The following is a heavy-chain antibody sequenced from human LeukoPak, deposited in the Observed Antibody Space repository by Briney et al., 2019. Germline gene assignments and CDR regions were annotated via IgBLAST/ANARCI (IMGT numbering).Heavy chain of an antibody. Sequence: GASVKVSCKASGYTFTTYGMNWVRQAPGQGLEWMGGIIPIFGTANYAQKFQGRVTITADKSTSTAYMELSSLRSEDTAVYYCARPNSSSDLFQFDYWGQGTLVTVSS. D-gene: IGHD6-13*01. J-gene: IGHJ4*02. V-gene: IGHV1-69*06. CDR3: ARPNSSSDLFQFDY. CDR1: GYTFTTYG. CDR2: IIPIFGTA.